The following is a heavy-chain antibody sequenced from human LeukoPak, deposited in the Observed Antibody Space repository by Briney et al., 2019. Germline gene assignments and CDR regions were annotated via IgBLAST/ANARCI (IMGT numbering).Heavy chain of an antibody. CDR2: IYYSGST. CDR3: ARDLRGAYFYYYGMDV. J-gene: IGHJ6*04. V-gene: IGHV4-59*01. CDR1: GGSISSYY. Sequence: SETLSLTCTVSGGSISSYYWSWIRQPPGKGLEWIGYIYYSGSTNYNPSLKSRVTISVDTSKNQFSLKLSSVTAADTAVYYCARDLRGAYFYYYGMDVWGKGTTVTVSS. D-gene: IGHD4/OR15-4a*01.